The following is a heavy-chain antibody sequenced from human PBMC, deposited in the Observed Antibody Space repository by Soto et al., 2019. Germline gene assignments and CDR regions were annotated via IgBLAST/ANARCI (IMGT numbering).Heavy chain of an antibody. Sequence: QVQLVQSGAEVKKPGASVKVSCKTSGYTFTTYGITWVRQAPGQGLEWMGWISPYSGNTNYAQKVQGRVTMTTDTSTSTAYMDLRSLRSDDTAVYYCATSDATGYDKPAVYWGQGTLVTVSS. CDR2: ISPYSGNT. J-gene: IGHJ4*02. CDR1: GYTFTTYG. D-gene: IGHD3-9*01. V-gene: IGHV1-18*01. CDR3: ATSDATGYDKPAVY.